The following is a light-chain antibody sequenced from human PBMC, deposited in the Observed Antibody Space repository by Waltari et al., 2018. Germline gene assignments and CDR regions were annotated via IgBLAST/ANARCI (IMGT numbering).Light chain of an antibody. CDR1: QSIRSN. Sequence: EIVMTQSPATLSVFPGERATLSCRASQSIRSNLAWYQLKPGQAPRLLISGASTRATGIPARFSGSGSGTEFTLTISSLQSEDFAVYFCQQYDNWLGTFGQGTKVEIK. J-gene: IGKJ1*01. CDR2: GAS. V-gene: IGKV3-15*01. CDR3: QQYDNWLGT.